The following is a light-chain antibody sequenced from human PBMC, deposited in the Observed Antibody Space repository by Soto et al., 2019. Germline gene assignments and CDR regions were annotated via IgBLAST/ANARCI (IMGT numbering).Light chain of an antibody. CDR2: GNI. Sequence: QLVLTQPPSVSGAPGQRVTISCTGSSSNIGASDDVHWYQQLPGTAPKLLIYGNINRPSGVPDRFSGSRSGTSASLAITGLQPEDEADYYCQSYDSSLSGSVFGGGTKLTVL. J-gene: IGLJ3*02. CDR1: SSNIGASDD. CDR3: QSYDSSLSGSV. V-gene: IGLV1-40*01.